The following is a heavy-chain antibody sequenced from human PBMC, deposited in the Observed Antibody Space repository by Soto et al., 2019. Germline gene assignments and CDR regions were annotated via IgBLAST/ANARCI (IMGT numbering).Heavy chain of an antibody. CDR1: GFTFSEYA. V-gene: IGHV3-23*04. CDR2: ISGTGVPT. D-gene: IGHD2-2*01. J-gene: IGHJ5*02. Sequence: EVQLVESGGGLVQPEGSLRLSCAASGFTFSEYAMSWVRQAPGKGLEWLSLISGTGVPTLYAGSVKGRFSVSRDNSKNTLFLDMNDLRVDATATYYCAKSFCSSSSCFFLWVDPWGPGTLVTVSS. CDR3: AKSFCSSSSCFFLWVDP.